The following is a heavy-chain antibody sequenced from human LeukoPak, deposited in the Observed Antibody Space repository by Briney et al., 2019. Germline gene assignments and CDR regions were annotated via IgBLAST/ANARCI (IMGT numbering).Heavy chain of an antibody. CDR2: IYTSGST. CDR3: ARDRSAAPADY. J-gene: IGHJ4*02. CDR1: GGSISSGSYY. D-gene: IGHD6-13*01. V-gene: IGHV4-61*02. Sequence: SETLSLTCTVSGGSISSGSYYWSWIRQPAGKGLEWIGRIYTSGSTNYNPSLKSRVTISADTSKNQFSLKLSFVTAADTAVYYCARDRSAAPADYWGQGTLVTVSS.